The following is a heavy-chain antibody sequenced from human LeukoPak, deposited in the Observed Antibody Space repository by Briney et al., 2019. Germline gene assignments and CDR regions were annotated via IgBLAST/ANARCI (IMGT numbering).Heavy chain of an antibody. J-gene: IGHJ4*02. CDR1: GGSISSSSYY. D-gene: IGHD1-1*01. Sequence: SETLSITCTVSGGSISSSSYYWGWIRQPPGKGLEWIGSIYYSGSTYYNPSLKSRVAISVDTSKNQFSLKLSSVTAADTAVYYCARDSAGTFDYWGQGTLVTVSS. CDR3: ARDSAGTFDY. CDR2: IYYSGST. V-gene: IGHV4-39*07.